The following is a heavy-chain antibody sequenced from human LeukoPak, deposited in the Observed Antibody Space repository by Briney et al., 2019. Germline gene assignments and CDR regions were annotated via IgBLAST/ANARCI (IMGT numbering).Heavy chain of an antibody. CDR1: GGSVSSGSYY. CDR2: IYHSGST. CDR3: ASRVAGTSMDV. Sequence: PSETLSLTCTVSGGSVSSGSYYWRWIRQPPGKGLEWIGNIYHSGSTKYSPSLKSRVTISVDTSKNQFPLKLSSVTAADTAVYYCASRVAGTSMDVWGQGTTVTVSS. J-gene: IGHJ6*02. D-gene: IGHD6-19*01. V-gene: IGHV4-61*01.